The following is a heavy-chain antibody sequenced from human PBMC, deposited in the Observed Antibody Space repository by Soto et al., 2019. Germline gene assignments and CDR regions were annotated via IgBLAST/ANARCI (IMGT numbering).Heavy chain of an antibody. CDR1: GYTFTGYY. CDR2: INPNSGGT. CDR3: ARSLIAAAGDYYYYGMDV. Sequence: ASVKVSCKASGYTFTGYYMHWVRQAPGQGLEWMGWINPNSGGTNYAQKFQGWVTMTRDTSISTAYMELSRLRSDDTAVYYCARSLIAAAGDYYYYGMDVWGQGTTVTGSS. D-gene: IGHD6-13*01. J-gene: IGHJ6*02. V-gene: IGHV1-2*04.